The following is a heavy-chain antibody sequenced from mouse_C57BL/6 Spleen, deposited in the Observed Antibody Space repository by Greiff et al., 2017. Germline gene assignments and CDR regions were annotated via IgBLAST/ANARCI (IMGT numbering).Heavy chain of an antibody. J-gene: IGHJ4*01. D-gene: IGHD2-5*01. Sequence: VQLVESGAELVKPGASVKISCKASGYAFSSYWMNWVKQRPGKGLEWIGQIYPGDGDTNYNGKFKGKATLTADKSSSTAYMQLSSLTSEDSAVYFCAREGYSNYDYYAMDYWGQGTSVTVSS. CDR2: IYPGDGDT. CDR3: AREGYSNYDYYAMDY. V-gene: IGHV1-80*01. CDR1: GYAFSSYW.